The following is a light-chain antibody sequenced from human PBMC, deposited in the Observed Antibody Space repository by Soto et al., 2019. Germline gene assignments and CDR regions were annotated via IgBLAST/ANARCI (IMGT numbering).Light chain of an antibody. CDR3: QQLNSYPP. J-gene: IGKJ5*01. CDR1: QGISSA. CDR2: DAS. V-gene: IGKV1-13*02. Sequence: AIQLTQSPSSLSASVGDRVSITCRASQGISSALAWYQQKPGKAPKLLIYDASSLESGVPSRFSGSGSGTDFTLTISSLQPEDFATYYCQQLNSYPPFGQGTRLEIK.